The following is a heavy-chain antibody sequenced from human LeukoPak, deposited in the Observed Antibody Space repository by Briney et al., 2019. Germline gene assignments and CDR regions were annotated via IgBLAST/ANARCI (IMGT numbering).Heavy chain of an antibody. CDR2: ISGSGRNT. CDR3: AKDLLRYYGSGSYY. D-gene: IGHD3-10*01. CDR1: GLTFSSYD. Sequence: GGSLRLSCAASGLTFSSYDMVWVRQAPGKGLQWVSGISGSGRNTYYADSVKGRFTISRDNSKNTVYLQMNSLRAEDTAVYYCAKDLLRYYGSGSYYWGQGTLVTVSS. V-gene: IGHV3-23*01. J-gene: IGHJ4*02.